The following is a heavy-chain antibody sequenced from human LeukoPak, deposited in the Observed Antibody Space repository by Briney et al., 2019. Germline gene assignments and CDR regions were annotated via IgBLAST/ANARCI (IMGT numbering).Heavy chain of an antibody. J-gene: IGHJ5*02. CDR1: GFTFSSYG. CDR3: VRDTDDVVVVPSVMGASKDGFDP. V-gene: IGHV3-48*01. Sequence: GGSLRLSCAASGFTFSSYGMNWVRQAPGKGLEWASYISSSSSTIYYADSVKGRFTISRDNAKNSLYLQMNSLRVEDTAVYYCVRDTDDVVVVPSVMGASKDGFDPWGQGTLVTVAS. CDR2: ISSSSSTI. D-gene: IGHD2-2*01.